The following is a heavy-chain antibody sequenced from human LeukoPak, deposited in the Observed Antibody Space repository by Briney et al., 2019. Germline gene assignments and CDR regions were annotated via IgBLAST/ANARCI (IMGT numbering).Heavy chain of an antibody. CDR3: ARQNTPHGNFDY. V-gene: IGHV3-13*01. J-gene: IGHJ4*02. CDR2: IGTAGDT. D-gene: IGHD1-26*01. Sequence: PGGSLRRSCAASGFTLSSYAMHWVRQPAGKGLEWVSAIGTAGDTFYPGSVKGRFTISRENAKKSLFLQMNSLRAEDTAVYYCARQNTPHGNFDYWGQGTLVTVSS. CDR1: GFTLSSYA.